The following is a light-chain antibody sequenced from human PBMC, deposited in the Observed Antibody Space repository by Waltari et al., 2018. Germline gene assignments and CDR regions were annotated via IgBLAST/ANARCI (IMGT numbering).Light chain of an antibody. J-gene: IGKJ3*01. V-gene: IGKV1-NL1*01. CDR1: QGISNS. CDR3: QQYYSIPPVT. CDR2: AAS. Sequence: DIQMTQSPSSLSASVGDRVTITCRASQGISNSLACYQQKPGKAPKLLLYAASTLESGVPSRFSGSGSGTDYTLTISSLQPEDFATYYCQQYYSIPPVTFGPGTRVDFK.